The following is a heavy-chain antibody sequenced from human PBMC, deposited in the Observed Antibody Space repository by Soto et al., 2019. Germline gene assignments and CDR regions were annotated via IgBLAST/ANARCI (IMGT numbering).Heavy chain of an antibody. CDR1: GGTLSSYA. V-gene: IGHV1-69*12. Sequence: QVQLVQSGAEVKKPGSSVKDSCKASGGTLSSYAISWVRQAPGQGLEWMGGIIPIFGTANYAQKFQGRVTITADESTSTAYMELSSLSSEDTAVYYCARERAGLNWFDPWGQGTLVTVSS. J-gene: IGHJ5*02. CDR2: IIPIFGTA. CDR3: ARERAGLNWFDP.